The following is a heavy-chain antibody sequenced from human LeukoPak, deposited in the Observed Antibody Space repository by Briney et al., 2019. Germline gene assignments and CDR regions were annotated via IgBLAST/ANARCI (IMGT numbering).Heavy chain of an antibody. V-gene: IGHV4-59*08. CDR2: IYYSGST. CDR3: ARVLSGSESLYYFDY. D-gene: IGHD3-10*01. J-gene: IGHJ4*02. CDR1: GGSIINYY. Sequence: SETLSLTCTVSGGSIINYYWSWIRQPPGKGLEWIGYIYYSGSTNYNPSLKTRLTISVDTSKNQFSLKLSSVIAADTAVYYCARVLSGSESLYYFDYWGQGALVTVSS.